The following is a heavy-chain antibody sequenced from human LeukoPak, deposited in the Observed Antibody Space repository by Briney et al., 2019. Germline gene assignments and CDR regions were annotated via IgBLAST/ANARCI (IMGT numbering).Heavy chain of an antibody. CDR3: AISWGRGAFDI. CDR1: GFTFSTYA. CDR2: ISGSDGST. V-gene: IGHV3-23*01. Sequence: AGGSLRLSCAASGFTFSTYAMSWVRQAPGKGLEWVSGISGSDGSTYYADSVKGRLTISRDNSKNTLFLQMNSLRADDTAVYHCAISWGRGAFDIWGQGTTVTVSS. D-gene: IGHD7-27*01. J-gene: IGHJ3*02.